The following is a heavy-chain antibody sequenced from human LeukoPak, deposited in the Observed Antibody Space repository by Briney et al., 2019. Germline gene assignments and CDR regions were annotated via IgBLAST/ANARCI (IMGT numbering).Heavy chain of an antibody. D-gene: IGHD3-3*01. CDR2: INHSGST. CDR1: GGSFSGYY. Sequence: SETLSLTCAGYGGSFSGYYWSWIRQPPGKGLEWIGEINHSGSTNYNPSLKSRVTISVDTSKNQFSLKLSSVTAADTAVYYCARGGRGFWSGYAARAFDIWGQGTMVTVSS. CDR3: ARGGRGFWSGYAARAFDI. V-gene: IGHV4-34*01. J-gene: IGHJ3*02.